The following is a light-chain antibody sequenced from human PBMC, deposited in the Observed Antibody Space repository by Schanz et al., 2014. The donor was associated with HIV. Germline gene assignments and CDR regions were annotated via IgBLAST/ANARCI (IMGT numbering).Light chain of an antibody. CDR1: SSNIGAGYD. Sequence: QSVLTQPPSLSGAPGQRISLSCNGSSSNIGAGYDVHWYQHFPGTAPRLLIYDNYQRPSGVPDRFSGSKSGTSATLGISGLRSEDEADYYCAAWDDSLSGLWVFGGGTKVTVL. CDR3: AAWDDSLSGLWV. J-gene: IGLJ3*02. CDR2: DNY. V-gene: IGLV1-40*01.